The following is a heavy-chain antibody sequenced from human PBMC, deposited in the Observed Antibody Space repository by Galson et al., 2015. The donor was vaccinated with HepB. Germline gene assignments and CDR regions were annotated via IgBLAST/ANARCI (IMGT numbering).Heavy chain of an antibody. CDR3: ARASSMDTAMVSLDY. J-gene: IGHJ4*02. CDR2: ISYDGSNK. V-gene: IGHV3-30*03. D-gene: IGHD5-18*01. Sequence: SLRLSCAASGFTFSSYGMHWVRQAPGKGLEWVAVISYDGSNKYYADSVKGRFTISRDNSKNTLYLQMNSLRAEDTAVYYCARASSMDTAMVSLDYWGQGTLVTVSS. CDR1: GFTFSSYG.